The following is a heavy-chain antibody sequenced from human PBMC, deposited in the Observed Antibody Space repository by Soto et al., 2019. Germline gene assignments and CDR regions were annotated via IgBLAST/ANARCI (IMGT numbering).Heavy chain of an antibody. CDR2: ISYRGTT. D-gene: IGHD3-3*01. Sequence: QVQLQESGPGLVKPSQTLSLACTVSGASISSGDYYWSWIRQPPGKGLEWIAYISYRGTTYYNPSLKSRVTMSVDTSKNQFSLKLNSVNAADTAVYYCVRALGSRFIEWPRFDPWGQGTLVTVSS. V-gene: IGHV4-30-4*01. CDR1: GASISSGDYY. J-gene: IGHJ5*02. CDR3: VRALGSRFIEWPRFDP.